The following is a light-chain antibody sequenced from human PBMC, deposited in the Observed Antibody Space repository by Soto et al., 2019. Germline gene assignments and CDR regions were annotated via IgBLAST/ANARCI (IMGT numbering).Light chain of an antibody. CDR1: QSVSSSY. CDR2: GAS. V-gene: IGKV3-20*01. CDR3: QQYGILLWT. Sequence: LFIETQSTLSLSPGERATLSFSSSQSVSSSYLAWYQQKPGQAPRLLIYGASSRATGIPDRFSGSGSGTDFTLTISRLEPEDFAVYYCQQYGILLWTFCQGSNVDIK. J-gene: IGKJ1*01.